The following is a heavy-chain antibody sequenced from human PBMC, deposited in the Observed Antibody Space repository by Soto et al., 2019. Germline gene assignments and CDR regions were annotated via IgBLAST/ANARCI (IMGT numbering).Heavy chain of an antibody. CDR1: GGSISSGDYY. CDR2: IYYSGST. J-gene: IGHJ3*02. CDR3: ARGRFSEWLPRDAFDI. D-gene: IGHD3-3*01. Sequence: SETLSLTCTVSGGSISSGDYYWSWIRQPPGKGLEWIGYIYYSGSTYYNPSLKSRVTISVDTSKNQFSLKLSSVTAADTAVYYCARGRFSEWLPRDAFDIWGQGTMVTVSS. V-gene: IGHV4-30-4*01.